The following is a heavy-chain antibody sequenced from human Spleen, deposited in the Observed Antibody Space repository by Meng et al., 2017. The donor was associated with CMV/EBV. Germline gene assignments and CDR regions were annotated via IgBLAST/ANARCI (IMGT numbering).Heavy chain of an antibody. CDR3: ARGRGFDFSSGYVSNYYYLMDV. D-gene: IGHD3-3*01. Sequence: ASAKVSCKASGYTFTSYYVHWVRQAPGQGLEWMGIINPSGGSTTYAQRFQGRVTMTRDTSTSTIYMEMSSLRSDDTAVYYCARGRGFDFSSGYVSNYYYLMDVWGQGTTVTVSS. CDR2: INPSGGST. V-gene: IGHV1-46*01. CDR1: GYTFTSYY. J-gene: IGHJ6*02.